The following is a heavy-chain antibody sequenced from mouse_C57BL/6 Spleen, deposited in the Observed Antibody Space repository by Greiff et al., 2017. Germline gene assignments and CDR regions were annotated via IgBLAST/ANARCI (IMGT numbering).Heavy chain of an antibody. CDR1: GYTFTSYW. D-gene: IGHD1-1*02. J-gene: IGHJ2*01. CDR3: ASYSMGRYFDY. CDR2: IDPSDSYT. Sequence: QVQLQQPGAELVKPGASVKLSCKASGYTFTSYWMQWVKQRPGQGLEWIGEIDPSDSYTNYNQKFKGKATLTVDTSSRTAYMQLSSLTSEDSAVYYCASYSMGRYFDYWGQGTTLTVAS. V-gene: IGHV1-50*01.